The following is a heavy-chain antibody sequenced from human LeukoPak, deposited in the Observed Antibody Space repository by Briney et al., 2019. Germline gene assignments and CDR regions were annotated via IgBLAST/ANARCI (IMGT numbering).Heavy chain of an antibody. Sequence: GGSLSLSCAASGFTFDEYTMHWVRQAPGKGLEWVSGISSSNNYIYYADSVKGRYTISRDNAKNSLYLQMNSLRAEDTAVYYCARRFYGGNSGDAFDIWGQGTMVTVSS. V-gene: IGHV3-21*01. CDR1: GFTFDEYT. CDR2: ISSSNNYI. J-gene: IGHJ3*02. CDR3: ARRFYGGNSGDAFDI. D-gene: IGHD4-23*01.